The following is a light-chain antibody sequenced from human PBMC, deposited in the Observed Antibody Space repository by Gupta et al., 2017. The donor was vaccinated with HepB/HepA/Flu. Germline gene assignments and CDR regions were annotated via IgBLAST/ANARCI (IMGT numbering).Light chain of an antibody. CDR3: QQEDNPPFT. J-gene: IGKJ4*01. CDR1: QNILLSSHNKKY. V-gene: IGKV4-1*01. Sequence: DIVMTQSPDSLAVSLGERATINCKSSQNILLSSHNKKYLAWYQQKSGQPPKLLIYWASTREYGVPDRFSGSGSGTDFNLTIRSRQAEDVAVYHCQQEDNPPFTFGGGTKVDIK. CDR2: WAS.